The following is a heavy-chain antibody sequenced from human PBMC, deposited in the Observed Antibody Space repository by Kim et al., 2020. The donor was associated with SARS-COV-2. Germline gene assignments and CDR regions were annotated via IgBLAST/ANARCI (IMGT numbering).Heavy chain of an antibody. V-gene: IGHV3-30*02. D-gene: IGHD1-7*01. J-gene: IGHJ6*02. CDR3: AKAGNYRAYGMDV. Sequence: YADSVKGRFTISRDNSKNTLYLQMNSLRAEDTAVYYCAKAGNYRAYGMDVWGQGTTVTVSS.